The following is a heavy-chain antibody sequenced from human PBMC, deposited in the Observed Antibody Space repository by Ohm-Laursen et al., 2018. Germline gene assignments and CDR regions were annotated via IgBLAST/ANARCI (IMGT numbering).Heavy chain of an antibody. J-gene: IGHJ4*02. V-gene: IGHV3-23*01. CDR2: ITGSGEST. Sequence: SLRLSCAAPGFTFSSYAMSWVRQAPGKGLEWVSGITGSGESTYYADSVKGRFTISRDNSKNTLYLQINSLRAEDTAVYYCAKDLNGMVYAINFDYWGQGTLVTVSS. D-gene: IGHD2-8*01. CDR3: AKDLNGMVYAINFDY. CDR1: GFTFSSYA.